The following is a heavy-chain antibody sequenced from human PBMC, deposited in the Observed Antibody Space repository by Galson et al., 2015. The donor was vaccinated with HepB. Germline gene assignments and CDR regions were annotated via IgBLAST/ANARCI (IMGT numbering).Heavy chain of an antibody. Sequence: SVKVSCKASGYTFTSYAMHWVRQAPGQRLEWMGRINAGNGNTKYSQKFQGRVTITRDTSPSTAYMELSSLRSEDTAVYYCAREAGSSSWYSSGMDVWGQGTTGTVSS. V-gene: IGHV1-3*01. D-gene: IGHD6-13*01. CDR1: GYTFTSYA. CDR3: AREAGSSSWYSSGMDV. CDR2: INAGNGNT. J-gene: IGHJ6*02.